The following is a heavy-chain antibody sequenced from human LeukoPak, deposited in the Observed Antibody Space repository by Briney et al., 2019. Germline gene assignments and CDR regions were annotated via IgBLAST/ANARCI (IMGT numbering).Heavy chain of an antibody. V-gene: IGHV1-2*02. CDR2: INPNSGGT. D-gene: IGHD2-2*01. Sequence: ASVKVSCKASGYTFTGYYMHWVRQAPGQGLEWMGWINPNSGGTNYAQKFQGRVTMTRDTSISTAYMELSGLRSDDTAVYYCARDVNYCSSTSCYVNWFDPWGQGTLVTVSS. J-gene: IGHJ5*02. CDR3: ARDVNYCSSTSCYVNWFDP. CDR1: GYTFTGYY.